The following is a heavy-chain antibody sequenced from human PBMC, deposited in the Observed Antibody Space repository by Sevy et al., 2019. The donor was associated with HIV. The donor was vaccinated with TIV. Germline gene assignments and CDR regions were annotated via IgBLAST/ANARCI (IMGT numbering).Heavy chain of an antibody. CDR2: IFPGDSET. CDR3: ARSRSGYFDSSGYYIN. D-gene: IGHD3-22*01. CDR1: GYSFTSHW. Sequence: GESLKISCKGHGYSFTSHWIGWVRQMPGKGLDWMGLIFPGDSETRYSPSFQGEVTISADKSISTAFLQWSSLKASDTAIYYCARSRSGYFDSSGYYINWGQGTLVTVSS. V-gene: IGHV5-51*01. J-gene: IGHJ4*02.